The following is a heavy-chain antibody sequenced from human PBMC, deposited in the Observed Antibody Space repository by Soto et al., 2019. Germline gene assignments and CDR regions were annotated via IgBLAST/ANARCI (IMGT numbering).Heavy chain of an antibody. CDR2: ISKSDYT. D-gene: IGHD2-2*01. V-gene: IGHV3-21*01. J-gene: IGHJ4*02. Sequence: VGSLRLSCTGSGFAFNNYGINWVRQAPGKGLEWVSSISKSDYTYYSDSVKGRFAISRDNAKSSVSLQMNTLRVEDTAVYYCAREDSIIIPAVSDFWGQGTLVTVSS. CDR3: AREDSIIIPAVSDF. CDR1: GFAFNNYG.